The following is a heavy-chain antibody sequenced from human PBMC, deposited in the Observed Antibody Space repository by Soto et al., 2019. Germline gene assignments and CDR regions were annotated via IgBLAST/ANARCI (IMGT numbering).Heavy chain of an antibody. CDR3: ARATGYYDFWSGPSGAFDI. CDR1: GFTFSSYA. V-gene: IGHV3-64*01. Sequence: GSLRLSCAASGFTFSSYAMHWVRQAPGKGLEYVSAISSNGGSTYYANSVKGRFTISRDNSKNTLYLQMGSLRAEDMAVYYCARATGYYDFWSGPSGAFDIWGQGTMVTVSS. J-gene: IGHJ3*02. D-gene: IGHD3-3*01. CDR2: ISSNGGST.